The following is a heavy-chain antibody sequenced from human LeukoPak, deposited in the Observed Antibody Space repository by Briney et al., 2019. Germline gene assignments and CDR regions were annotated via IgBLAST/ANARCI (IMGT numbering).Heavy chain of an antibody. D-gene: IGHD3-22*01. V-gene: IGHV1-58*01. CDR3: ARVFHDSSGYYPYYFDY. Sequence: GASVKVSCKASGFTFTSSAVQWVRQARGQRLEWIGWIVVGSGNANYAQKFQERVTIIRDMSTSTAYMELSSPRSEDTAVYYCARVFHDSSGYYPYYFDYWGQGTLVPVSS. CDR1: GFTFTSSA. CDR2: IVVGSGNA. J-gene: IGHJ4*02.